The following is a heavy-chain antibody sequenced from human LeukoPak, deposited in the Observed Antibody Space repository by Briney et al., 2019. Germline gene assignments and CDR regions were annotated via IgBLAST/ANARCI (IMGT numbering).Heavy chain of an antibody. Sequence: PGGSLRLSCAASGFTFSSFAMSWVRQAPGKGLEWVSTISGSGGSTYYADSVKGRFTISRDNSKNTLFLQMNSLRAEDTAVYYCARLRRIWNDVELVDYWGQGTLVTVSS. CDR2: ISGSGGST. D-gene: IGHD1-1*01. CDR1: GFTFSSFA. J-gene: IGHJ4*02. V-gene: IGHV3-23*01. CDR3: ARLRRIWNDVELVDY.